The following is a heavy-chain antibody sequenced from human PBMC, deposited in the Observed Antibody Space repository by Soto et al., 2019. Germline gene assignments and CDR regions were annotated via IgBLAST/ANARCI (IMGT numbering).Heavy chain of an antibody. CDR3: ASKITMVRGVMRQDGTDV. V-gene: IGHV4-39*01. J-gene: IGHJ6*02. Sequence: SETLSLTCTVSGGSISSSSYYLGWIRQPPGKGLEWIGSIYYSGSTYYNPSLKSRVTISVDTSKNQFSLKLSSVTAAATAVYYCASKITMVRGVMRQDGTDVWGQGTTFTISS. CDR2: IYYSGST. D-gene: IGHD3-10*01. CDR1: GGSISSSSYY.